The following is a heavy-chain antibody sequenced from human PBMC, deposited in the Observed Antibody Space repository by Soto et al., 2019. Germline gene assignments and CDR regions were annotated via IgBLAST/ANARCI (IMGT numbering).Heavy chain of an antibody. D-gene: IGHD3-22*01. CDR1: GFTFSSYA. CDR2: ISGSGGST. Sequence: PGGSLRLSCAASGFTFSSYAMSWVRQAPGKGLEWVSAISGSGGSTYYAGSVKGRFTISRDNSKNTLYLQMNSLRAEDTAVYYCAKGRTLSYYYDSSGYSLPYYWGQGTLVTVSS. V-gene: IGHV3-23*01. J-gene: IGHJ4*02. CDR3: AKGRTLSYYYDSSGYSLPYY.